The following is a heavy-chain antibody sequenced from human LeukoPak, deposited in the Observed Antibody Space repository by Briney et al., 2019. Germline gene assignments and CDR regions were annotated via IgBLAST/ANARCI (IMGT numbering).Heavy chain of an antibody. CDR2: IYNSGST. Sequence: SESLSLTCTVSGGSISIYYWSWVRQPPGKGLEWIGYIYNSGSTTYNPSLKSRATISVDTSKNQFSLKLTSMTAADTAFYYCVRDRELHYWGQGILVTVSS. V-gene: IGHV4-59*01. J-gene: IGHJ4*02. CDR3: VRDRELHY. CDR1: GGSISIYY. D-gene: IGHD1-7*01.